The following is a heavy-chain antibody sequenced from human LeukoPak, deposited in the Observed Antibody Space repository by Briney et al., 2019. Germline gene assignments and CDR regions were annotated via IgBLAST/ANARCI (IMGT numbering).Heavy chain of an antibody. CDR1: GYTFTSYY. Sequence: ASVKVSCKASGYTFTSYYMHWVRQAPGQGLEWMGIINPSGGGTSYAQKCQGRVTMTRDTSTSTVYMELSSLRSENTAVYYCARGRGSVGYSYGPQLYFDYWGQGTLVTVSS. J-gene: IGHJ4*02. CDR2: INPSGGGT. D-gene: IGHD5-18*01. CDR3: ARGRGSVGYSYGPQLYFDY. V-gene: IGHV1-46*01.